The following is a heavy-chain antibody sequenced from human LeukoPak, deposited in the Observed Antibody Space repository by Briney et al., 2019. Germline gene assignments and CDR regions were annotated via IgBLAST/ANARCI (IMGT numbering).Heavy chain of an antibody. Sequence: ASVKVSCKASGGTFSSYAISWVRQAPGQGLEWMGGIIPIFGTANYAQKFQGRVTITTDESATTSYMELSSLRSEDTAVYYCARDIHYWSFDYWGQGTLVTVSS. V-gene: IGHV1-69*05. D-gene: IGHD2-15*01. CDR1: GGTFSSYA. CDR2: IIPIFGTA. CDR3: ARDIHYWSFDY. J-gene: IGHJ4*02.